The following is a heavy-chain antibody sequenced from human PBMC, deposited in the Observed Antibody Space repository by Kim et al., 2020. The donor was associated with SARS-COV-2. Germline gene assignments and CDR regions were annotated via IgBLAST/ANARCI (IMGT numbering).Heavy chain of an antibody. Sequence: ASVKVSCKASGYTFTSYGISWVRQAPGQGLEWMGWISAYNGNTNDAQKLQGRVTMTTDTSTSTAYMELRSLRSDDTAVYYCARDQWLVPLAPFDIWGQGTMVTVSS. CDR3: ARDQWLVPLAPFDI. CDR2: ISAYNGNT. V-gene: IGHV1-18*04. J-gene: IGHJ3*02. D-gene: IGHD6-19*01. CDR1: GYTFTSYG.